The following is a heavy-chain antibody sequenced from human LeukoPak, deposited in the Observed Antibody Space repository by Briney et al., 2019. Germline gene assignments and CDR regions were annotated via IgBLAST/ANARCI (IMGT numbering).Heavy chain of an antibody. CDR3: ARPSGYYQPVEAFDI. D-gene: IGHD3-22*01. Sequence: GGSLRLSCEVSEFPFSIYAMAWVRQAPGQGLEWVSAIDASGSDTYYTDSVKGRFTISRDNSKNTVYLQMNSLRVEDTAVYYCARPSGYYQPVEAFDIWGQGTMVTVSS. CDR2: IDASGSDT. V-gene: IGHV3-23*01. J-gene: IGHJ3*02. CDR1: EFPFSIYA.